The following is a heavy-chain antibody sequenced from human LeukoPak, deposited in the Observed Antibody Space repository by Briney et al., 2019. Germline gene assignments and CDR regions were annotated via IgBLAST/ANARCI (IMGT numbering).Heavy chain of an antibody. CDR3: ARDSGPNYDILTGYSAHYWYFDL. Sequence: AGGSLRLSCAASGFTFSSYSMNWVRQAPGKGLEWVSSISSSSSYIYYADSVKGRFTTSRANAKNSLYLQMNSLRAEDTAVYYCARDSGPNYDILTGYSAHYWYFDLWGRGTLVTVSS. CDR1: GFTFSSYS. CDR2: ISSSSSYI. V-gene: IGHV3-21*01. J-gene: IGHJ2*01. D-gene: IGHD3-9*01.